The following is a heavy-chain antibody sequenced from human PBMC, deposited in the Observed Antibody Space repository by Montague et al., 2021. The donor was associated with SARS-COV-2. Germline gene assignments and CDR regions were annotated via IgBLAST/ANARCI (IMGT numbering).Heavy chain of an antibody. Sequence: SETLSLTCTVSGGSISGYYWSWIRQPPGKGLEWIGYIYYSGSINYNPSLKSRVSISVDTSKNQFSLKLTSVTAADTAVYYCARAGRVRCVVYGIDAWGQGTTVTVSS. D-gene: IGHD4-17*01. CDR3: ARAGRVRCVVYGIDA. CDR1: GGSISGYY. V-gene: IGHV4-59*01. J-gene: IGHJ6*02. CDR2: IYYSGSI.